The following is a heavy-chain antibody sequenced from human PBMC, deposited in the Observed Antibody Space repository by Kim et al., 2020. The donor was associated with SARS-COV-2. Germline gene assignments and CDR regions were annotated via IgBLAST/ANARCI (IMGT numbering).Heavy chain of an antibody. CDR1: GFTFSSYA. Sequence: GGFLRLSCAASGFTFSSYAMNWVRQAPGKGLEWVSTISTSGGSTYYAASVKGRFTISRDNSKNTLYLQMNTLRAEDTAVYYCAKGSGRGEDFDYWGQGTLVTVSS. D-gene: IGHD1-26*01. CDR2: ISTSGGST. CDR3: AKGSGRGEDFDY. V-gene: IGHV3-23*01. J-gene: IGHJ4*02.